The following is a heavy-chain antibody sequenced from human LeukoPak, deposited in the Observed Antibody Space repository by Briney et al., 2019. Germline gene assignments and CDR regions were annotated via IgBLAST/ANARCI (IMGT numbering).Heavy chain of an antibody. CDR3: AKDLVAGIYYYYGMDV. Sequence: GGSLRLSCAASGFTFSSYGMHWVRQAPGKGLEWVAVISYDGSNKYYADSVKGRFTISRDNSKNTLYLQMNSLRAEDTAVYYCAKDLVAGIYYYYGMDVWGQGTTVTVSS. D-gene: IGHD6-19*01. J-gene: IGHJ6*02. CDR1: GFTFSSYG. CDR2: ISYDGSNK. V-gene: IGHV3-30*18.